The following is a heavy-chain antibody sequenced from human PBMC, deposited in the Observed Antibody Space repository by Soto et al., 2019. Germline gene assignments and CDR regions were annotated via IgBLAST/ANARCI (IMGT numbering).Heavy chain of an antibody. D-gene: IGHD6-19*01. V-gene: IGHV2-5*02. J-gene: IGHJ4*02. CDR3: AHSGQWQPLDY. CDR2: IFWDDDK. Sequence: GLDLEWLALIFWDDDKRYSPSLRTRLTITKDTDKNQVFLKMTNMDPVDTATYYCAHSGQWQPLDYWGQGTLVNVSS.